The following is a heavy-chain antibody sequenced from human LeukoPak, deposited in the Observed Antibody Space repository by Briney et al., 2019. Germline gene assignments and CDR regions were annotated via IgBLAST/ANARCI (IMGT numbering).Heavy chain of an antibody. CDR3: ARQPYYYDSSGYYYYYYGMDV. D-gene: IGHD3-22*01. J-gene: IGHJ6*02. V-gene: IGHV4-59*01. CDR1: GGSISSYY. CDR2: IYYSGST. Sequence: SETLSLTCTVSGGSISSYYWSWIRQPPGKGLEWIGYIYYSGSTNYNPSLKSRVTISVDTSKNQFSLKLSSATAADTAVYYCARQPYYYDSSGYYYYYYGMDVWGQGTTVTVSS.